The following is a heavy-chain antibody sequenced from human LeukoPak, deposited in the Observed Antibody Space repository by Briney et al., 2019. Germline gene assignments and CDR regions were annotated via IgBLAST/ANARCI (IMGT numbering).Heavy chain of an antibody. CDR1: GYTFTNYG. CDR2: ISAHNGNT. D-gene: IGHD6-19*01. Sequence: ASVKVSCKASGYTFTNYGISWVRQAPGQGLEWMGWISAHNGNTNYAQKFQGRVTMTRDMSTSTVYMELSSLRSEDTAVYYCARTIKYSSGWSIMGNWFDPWGQGTLVTVSS. V-gene: IGHV1-18*01. J-gene: IGHJ5*02. CDR3: ARTIKYSSGWSIMGNWFDP.